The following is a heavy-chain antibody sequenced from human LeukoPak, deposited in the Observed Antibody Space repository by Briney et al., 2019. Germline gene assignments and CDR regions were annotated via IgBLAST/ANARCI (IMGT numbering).Heavy chain of an antibody. CDR2: IWDDGNNK. V-gene: IGHV3-33*01. Sequence: GGSLRLSCAASGFSFSNHGMHWVRQAPGKRLEWVPVIWDDGNNKGYANSVNGRFTISRDNSENTLYLQMNGLTAEDTAMYYCARDSYQDYYGRFDPWGQGTLVIVSS. CDR1: GFSFSNHG. CDR3: ARDSYQDYYGRFDP. D-gene: IGHD3-10*01. J-gene: IGHJ5*02.